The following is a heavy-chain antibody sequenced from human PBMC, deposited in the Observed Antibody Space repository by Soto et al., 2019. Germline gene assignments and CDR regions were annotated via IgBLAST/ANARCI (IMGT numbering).Heavy chain of an antibody. Sequence: PGGSLRLSCAASGFTCSSYSMNWVRQAPGKGLEWVSSISSSSSYIYYADSVKGRFTISRDNAKNSLYLQMNSLRAEDTAVYYCARDPVFTIFGVVIISDVWGQGTTVTVSS. CDR3: ARDPVFTIFGVVIISDV. J-gene: IGHJ6*02. CDR1: GFTCSSYS. D-gene: IGHD3-3*01. V-gene: IGHV3-21*01. CDR2: ISSSSSYI.